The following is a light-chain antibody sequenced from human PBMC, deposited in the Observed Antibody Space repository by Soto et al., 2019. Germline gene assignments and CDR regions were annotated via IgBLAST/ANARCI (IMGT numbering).Light chain of an antibody. J-gene: IGLJ2*01. V-gene: IGLV2-8*01. CDR2: EVS. Sequence: QSALTQPPSASGSPGQSVTISCTGTSSDVGGYNYVSWYQQHPGKAPTLMIYEVSKRPSGVPDRFSGSKSGNTASLTVSGLQAEDEADYYCSSYAGSSSFRVLFGGGTQLTVL. CDR1: SSDVGGYNY. CDR3: SSYAGSSSFRVL.